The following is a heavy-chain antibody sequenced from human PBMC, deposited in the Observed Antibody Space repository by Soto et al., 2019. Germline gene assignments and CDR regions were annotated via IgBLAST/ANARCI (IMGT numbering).Heavy chain of an antibody. V-gene: IGHV3-15*01. CDR2: IKSKSDGGTT. CDR1: GFTFSNAW. J-gene: IGHJ4*02. CDR3: STMIVLTGYYVI. D-gene: IGHD3-9*01. Sequence: EVQLVESGGGLVKPGGSLRLSCAASGFTFSNAWMSWVRQAPGKGLEWVGRIKSKSDGGTTDYDAPVKGRFTISRDDSKNTLFLQMNSLKTEDSAIYYCSTMIVLTGYYVIGGQGTLVTVSS.